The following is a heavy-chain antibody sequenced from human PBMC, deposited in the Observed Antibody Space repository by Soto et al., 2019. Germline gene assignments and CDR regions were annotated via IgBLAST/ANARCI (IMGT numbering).Heavy chain of an antibody. CDR3: ARDSVAGGFALRGYDAFDI. Sequence: QVQLGESGGGVVQPGRSLRLSCAASGFTFSSYGMHWVRQAPGKGLEWVAVLWYEGSNKYYADSVKGRFTISRDNYKDTLSVKMNSLTAADTAVYYWARDSVAGGFALRGYDAFDIWGQGTMVTVAS. D-gene: IGHD6-19*01. J-gene: IGHJ3*02. CDR1: GFTFSSYG. V-gene: IGHV3-33*01. CDR2: LWYEGSNK.